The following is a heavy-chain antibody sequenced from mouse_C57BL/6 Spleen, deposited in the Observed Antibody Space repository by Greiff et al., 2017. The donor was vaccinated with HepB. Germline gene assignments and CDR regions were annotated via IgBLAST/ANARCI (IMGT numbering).Heavy chain of an antibody. CDR1: GYTFTDYE. J-gene: IGHJ2*01. Sequence: VQLQQSGAELVRPGASVTLSCKASGYTFTDYEMHWVKQTPVHGLEWIGAIDPETGGTAYNQKFKGKAILTADKSSSTAYMELRSLTSEDSAVYYCTRGEVSDGYFDYWGQGTTLTVSS. V-gene: IGHV1-15*01. D-gene: IGHD2-13*01. CDR3: TRGEVSDGYFDY. CDR2: IDPETGGT.